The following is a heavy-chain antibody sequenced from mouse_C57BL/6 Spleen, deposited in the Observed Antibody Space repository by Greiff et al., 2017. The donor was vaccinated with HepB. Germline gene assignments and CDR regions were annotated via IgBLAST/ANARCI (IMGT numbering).Heavy chain of an antibody. J-gene: IGHJ3*01. CDR3: ARDCYDYDDGAWFAY. CDR2: ISYDGSN. Sequence: EVQLQQSGPGLVKPSQSLSLTCSVTGYSITSGYYWNWIRQFPGNKLEWMGYISYDGSNNYNPSLKNRISITRDTSKNQFFLKLNSVTTEDTATYYCARDCYDYDDGAWFAYWGQGTLVTVSA. CDR1: GYSITSGYY. V-gene: IGHV3-6*01. D-gene: IGHD2-4*01.